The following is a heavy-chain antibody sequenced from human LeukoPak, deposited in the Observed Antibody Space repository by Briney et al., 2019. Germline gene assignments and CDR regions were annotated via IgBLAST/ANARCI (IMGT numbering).Heavy chain of an antibody. CDR1: GYSFTSYW. D-gene: IGHD2-2*01. Sequence: GESLKISCKGSGYSFTSYWIGWVRQMPGKGLEWMGIIYPGDSDTRYSPSFQGQVTISADKSISTAYLQWSSLKASDTAMYYCARRLPYCSSTSCPFDYWGQGTLVTVSS. CDR3: ARRLPYCSSTSCPFDY. J-gene: IGHJ4*02. CDR2: IYPGDSDT. V-gene: IGHV5-51*01.